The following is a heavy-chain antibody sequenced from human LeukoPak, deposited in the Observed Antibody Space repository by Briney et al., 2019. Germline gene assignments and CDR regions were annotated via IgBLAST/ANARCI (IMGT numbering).Heavy chain of an antibody. V-gene: IGHV1-69*01. CDR3: ARDLSVVVVAATIPDY. Sequence: SVKVSCKASGGTFSSYAISWVRQAPGQGLEWMGGIIPIFGTANYAQKFQGRVTITADESTSTAYMELSRLRSDDTAVYYCARDLSVVVVAATIPDYWGQGTLVTVSS. J-gene: IGHJ4*02. D-gene: IGHD2-15*01. CDR2: IIPIFGTA. CDR1: GGTFSSYA.